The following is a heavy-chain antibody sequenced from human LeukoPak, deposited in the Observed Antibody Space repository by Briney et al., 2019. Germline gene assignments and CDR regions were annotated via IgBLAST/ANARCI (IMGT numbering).Heavy chain of an antibody. CDR2: ISGSGGST. V-gene: IGHV3-23*01. J-gene: IGHJ4*02. CDR1: GFTFSTYA. Sequence: GGSLRLSCAASGFTFSTYAMNWVRQAPGKGLEWVSGISGSGGSTYYADSVKGRFTISRDNSKNTLYLQMNSLRAEDTAIYYYXKXRNXFWSGYPDFDYXGQGTLVTVSS. D-gene: IGHD3-3*01. CDR3: XKXRNXFWSGYPDFDY.